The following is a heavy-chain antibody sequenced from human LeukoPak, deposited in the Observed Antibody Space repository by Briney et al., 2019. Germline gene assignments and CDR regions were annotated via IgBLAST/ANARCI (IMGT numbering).Heavy chain of an antibody. J-gene: IGHJ3*02. CDR1: GYTFTDYY. CDR3: ARDRGGYCSGYNCLDAFDI. D-gene: IGHD2-15*01. Sequence: ASVKVSCKASGYTFTDYYMHWVRQAPGQGLEWMGWINPNSGGTNYARKFQGGVTMTRDTSISTAYMELSRLRSDDTAVYYCARDRGGYCSGYNCLDAFDIWGLGTMVTVSS. CDR2: INPNSGGT. V-gene: IGHV1-2*02.